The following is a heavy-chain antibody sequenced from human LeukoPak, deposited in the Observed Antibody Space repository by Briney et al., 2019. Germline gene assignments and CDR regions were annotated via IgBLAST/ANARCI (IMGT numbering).Heavy chain of an antibody. CDR3: AKDTLRYYDFWSGIDY. J-gene: IGHJ4*02. V-gene: IGHV3-30*18. D-gene: IGHD3-3*01. CDR1: GFTFSSYG. Sequence: GGSLRLSCAASGFTFSSYGMHWVRQAPGKGLEWVAVISYDGSNKYYADSVKGRFTISRDNSKNTLYLQMNSLRAEDTAVYHCAKDTLRYYDFWSGIDYWGQGTLVTVSS. CDR2: ISYDGSNK.